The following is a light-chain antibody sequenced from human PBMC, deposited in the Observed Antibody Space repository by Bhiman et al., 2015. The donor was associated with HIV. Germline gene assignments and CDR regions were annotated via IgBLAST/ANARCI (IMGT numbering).Light chain of an antibody. Sequence: QSVLTQPPSVSGAPGQRVTISCTGSSSNIGTGYDVHWYQQLPGTAPKLLIYDTNKRPSGIPDRFSGSTSGTSATLGITGLQTGDEADYYCATWDSSLSAVVFGGGTKLTVL. V-gene: IGLV1-51*01. CDR3: ATWDSSLSAVV. J-gene: IGLJ2*01. CDR2: DTN. CDR1: SSNIGTGYD.